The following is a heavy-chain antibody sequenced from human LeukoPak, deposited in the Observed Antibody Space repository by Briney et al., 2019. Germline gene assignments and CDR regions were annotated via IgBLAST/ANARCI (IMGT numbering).Heavy chain of an antibody. Sequence: PGGSLRLSCAASGFTFNSYTMNWVRQAPGKGLEWVSYIRRGSSAIYYADSVEGRFTISRDDAKNSLYLEMNSLRDEDTAVYFCARDRLGTWAYFDPWGQGTLVTVSS. V-gene: IGHV3-48*02. J-gene: IGHJ4*02. CDR1: GFTFNSYT. CDR3: ARDRLGTWAYFDP. CDR2: IRRGSSAI. D-gene: IGHD1-1*01.